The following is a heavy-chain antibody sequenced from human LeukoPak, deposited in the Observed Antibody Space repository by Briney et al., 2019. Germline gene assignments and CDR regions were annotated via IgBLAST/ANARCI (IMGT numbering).Heavy chain of an antibody. D-gene: IGHD5-12*01. Sequence: PSETLSLTCTVTGGSISRYYWSWIRQPPGKGLEWIGYIYYSGSTNYNPSLKSRVTISVDTSKNQLSLKLSSVTGADTAVYFCVRDLVATIDHYYYGMDVWGQGTTVTVSS. CDR2: IYYSGST. J-gene: IGHJ6*02. V-gene: IGHV4-59*01. CDR1: GGSISRYY. CDR3: VRDLVATIDHYYYGMDV.